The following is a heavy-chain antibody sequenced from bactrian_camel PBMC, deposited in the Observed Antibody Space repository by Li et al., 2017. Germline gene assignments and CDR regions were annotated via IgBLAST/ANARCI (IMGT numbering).Heavy chain of an antibody. CDR3: AAGRASFGCSWPKDDAYES. CDR1: GTPTSTIC. Sequence: HVQLVESGGGSVQAGGSLRLSCAVSGTPTSTICMAWFRQGPGKEREAVAVMSAGGETIAYADSVKDRFAISRDGAGFSFTLHLQMNRLKSEDTAMYYCAAGRASFGCSWPKDDAYESWGQGTQVTVS. CDR2: MSAGGETI. J-gene: IGHJ4*01. D-gene: IGHD6*01. V-gene: IGHV3S54*01.